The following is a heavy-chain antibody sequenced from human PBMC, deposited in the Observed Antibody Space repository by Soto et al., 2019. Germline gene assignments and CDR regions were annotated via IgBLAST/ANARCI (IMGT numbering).Heavy chain of an antibody. D-gene: IGHD3-22*01. V-gene: IGHV4-31*03. CDR2: IYYSGST. Sequence: PSETLSLTCTVSGGSISSGGYYWSWIRQHPGKGLEWIGYIYYSGSTYYNPSLKSRVTISVDTSKNQFSLKLSSVTAADTAVYYCARTGLQDYYDSSGSLVVANWFDPWGQGTLVTVSS. CDR3: ARTGLQDYYDSSGSLVVANWFDP. J-gene: IGHJ5*02. CDR1: GGSISSGGYY.